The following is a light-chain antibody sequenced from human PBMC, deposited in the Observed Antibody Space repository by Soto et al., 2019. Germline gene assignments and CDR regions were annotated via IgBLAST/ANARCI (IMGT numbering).Light chain of an antibody. CDR2: GAS. CDR3: QKYHNWPL. J-gene: IGKJ3*01. V-gene: IGKV3-15*01. CDR1: LSVGSK. Sequence: ETLLTQTPVTLSVSPGERATLSCRASLSVGSKLAWYQQKPGQAPRLLISGASTRVTGIPARFNASGSGTDFTLTISSLHSEDIGVYYCQKYHNWPLFGPGTKVDI.